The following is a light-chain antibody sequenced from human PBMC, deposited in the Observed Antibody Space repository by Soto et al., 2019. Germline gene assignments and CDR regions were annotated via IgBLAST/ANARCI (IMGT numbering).Light chain of an antibody. CDR3: QSYYGAPWT. J-gene: IGKJ1*01. Sequence: DIQMTQSPSSLSASVGDRVTITCRASQGISNSLAWYQQKPGKVPQLLIYAASTLHSGVPSRFGGSGSGTDLTLTISGLLPEDVGTYYCQSYYGAPWTFGRGTKVDIK. CDR2: AAS. V-gene: IGKV1-27*01. CDR1: QGISNS.